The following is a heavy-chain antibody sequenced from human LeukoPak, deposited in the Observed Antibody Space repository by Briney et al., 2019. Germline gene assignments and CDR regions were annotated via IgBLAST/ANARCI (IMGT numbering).Heavy chain of an antibody. CDR1: GFIFSSYA. V-gene: IGHV3-23*01. D-gene: IGHD1-26*01. Sequence: PGGSLRLSCAASGFIFSSYAMSWVRQAPGKGLEWVSTISGSGGSTYYADSVKGRFTISRDNSKNTVYLQMNSLRAEDTAVYYCAKSFRTIAATTTRYFDYWGQGSLVTVSS. CDR3: AKSFRTIAATTTRYFDY. J-gene: IGHJ4*02. CDR2: ISGSGGST.